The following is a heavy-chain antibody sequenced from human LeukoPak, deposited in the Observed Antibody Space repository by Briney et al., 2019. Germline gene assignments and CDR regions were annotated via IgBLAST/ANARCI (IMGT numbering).Heavy chain of an antibody. CDR2: IYYSGST. J-gene: IGHJ4*02. Sequence: SQTLSLTCTVSGGSISSGGYYWSCIRQHPGKGLECIGYIYYSGSTYYNPSLKSRVTISVDTSKNQFSLKLSSVTAADTAVYYCASSRYYGSGSDYFDYWGQGTLVTVSS. CDR1: GGSISSGGYY. CDR3: ASSRYYGSGSDYFDY. V-gene: IGHV4-31*03. D-gene: IGHD3-10*01.